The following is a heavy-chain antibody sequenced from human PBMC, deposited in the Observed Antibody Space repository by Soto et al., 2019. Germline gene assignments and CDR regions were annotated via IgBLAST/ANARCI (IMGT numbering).Heavy chain of an antibody. D-gene: IGHD3-22*01. V-gene: IGHV1-69*13. CDR3: ARVGYYDSRQSNWFDP. CDR1: GGTFSSYA. CDR2: IIPIFGTA. Sequence: SVKVSCKASGGTFSSYAISWVRQAPGQGLEWMGGIIPIFGTANYAQKFQGRVTITADESTSTAYMELSSLRSEDTAVYYCARVGYYDSRQSNWFDPWGQGTLVTVS. J-gene: IGHJ5*02.